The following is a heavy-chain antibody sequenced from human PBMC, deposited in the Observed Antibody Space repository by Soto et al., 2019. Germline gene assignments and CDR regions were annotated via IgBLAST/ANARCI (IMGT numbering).Heavy chain of an antibody. J-gene: IGHJ6*02. CDR1: GYTFTSYG. CDR2: ISAYNGNT. D-gene: IGHD3-22*01. Sequence: QVQLVQSGAEVKKPGASVKVSCKASGYTFTSYGISWVRQAPGQGLEWMGWISAYNGNTNYAQKLQGRVTMTTDTSTSTAYMELRSLRSDDTAVYYCARDGRYYYDSSGYYSLYGMDVWGQGTTVTVSS. CDR3: ARDGRYYYDSSGYYSLYGMDV. V-gene: IGHV1-18*01.